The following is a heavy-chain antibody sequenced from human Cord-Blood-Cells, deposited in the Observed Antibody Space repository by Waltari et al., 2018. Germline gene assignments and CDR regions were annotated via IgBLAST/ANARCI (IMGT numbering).Heavy chain of an antibody. J-gene: IGHJ3*02. CDR3: ARGFCSSTSCYAFDI. CDR1: GFTVSSNY. D-gene: IGHD2-2*01. V-gene: IGHV3-53*01. CDR2: IYSGGST. Sequence: EVQLVESGGGLIQPGESLRLSCAASGFTVSSNYMSWVRQAPGKGLEWVSVIYSGGSTYYADSVKGRFTISRDNSKNTLYLQMNSLRAEDTAVYYCARGFCSSTSCYAFDIWGQGTMVTVSS.